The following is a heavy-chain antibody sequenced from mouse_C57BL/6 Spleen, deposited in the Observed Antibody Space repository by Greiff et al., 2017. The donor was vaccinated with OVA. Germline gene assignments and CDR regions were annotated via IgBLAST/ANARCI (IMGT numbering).Heavy chain of an antibody. Sequence: VQLKESGEGLVKPGGSLKLSCAASGFTFSSYAMSWVRQTPEKRLEWVAYISSGGDYIYYADTVKGRFTISRDNARNTLYLQMSSLKSEDTAMYYCTGGGYGNYFAYWGQGTLVTVSA. V-gene: IGHV5-9-1*02. J-gene: IGHJ3*01. CDR3: TGGGYGNYFAY. CDR2: ISSGGDYI. CDR1: GFTFSSYA. D-gene: IGHD2-1*01.